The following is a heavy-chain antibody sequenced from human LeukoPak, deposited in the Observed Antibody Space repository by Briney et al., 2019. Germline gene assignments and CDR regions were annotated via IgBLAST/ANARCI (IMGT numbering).Heavy chain of an antibody. CDR3: ARDLVTVTKGFDI. J-gene: IGHJ3*02. CDR1: GDSFSSHY. Sequence: SETLSLTCVVSGDSFSSHYWTWIRQSPGKGLEWIGYISYIGTTNYNPSLKSRVTISIDTSKNQFSLKLRSVTAADTAVYYRARDLVTVTKGFDIWGQGTMVSVSS. V-gene: IGHV4-59*11. D-gene: IGHD4-17*01. CDR2: ISYIGTT.